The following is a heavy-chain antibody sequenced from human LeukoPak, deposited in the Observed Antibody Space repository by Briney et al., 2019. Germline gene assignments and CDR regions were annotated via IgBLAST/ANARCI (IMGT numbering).Heavy chain of an antibody. D-gene: IGHD3-10*01. CDR3: ARGSDSRIAENYYGMDV. CDR2: IIPIFGTA. J-gene: IGHJ6*02. V-gene: IGHV1-69*01. Sequence: TSVKVSCKASGGTFISYAISWVRQAPGQGLEWMGGIIPIFGTANYAQKFQGRVTITADESTSTAYMEPSSLRSEDTAVYYCARGSDSRIAENYYGMDVWGQGTTVTVSS. CDR1: GGTFISYA.